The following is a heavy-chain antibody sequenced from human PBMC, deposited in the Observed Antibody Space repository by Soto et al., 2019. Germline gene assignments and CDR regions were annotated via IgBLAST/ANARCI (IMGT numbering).Heavy chain of an antibody. D-gene: IGHD4-17*01. CDR2: MHYTGFS. Sequence: SETLALTCSFSGDSVTSHYLTWIRQSPENGLEWIGYMHYTGFSHYNPSVGGRFTISRDNSKNTLYLQMNSLRAEDTAVYYCAKRGTTVTTKNFDFWGPGTLVTVSS. CDR3: AKRGTTVTTKNFDF. V-gene: IGHV4-59*02. J-gene: IGHJ4*02. CDR1: GDSVTSHY.